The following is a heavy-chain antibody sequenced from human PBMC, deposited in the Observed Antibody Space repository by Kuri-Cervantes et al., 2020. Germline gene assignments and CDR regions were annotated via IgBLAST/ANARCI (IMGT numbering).Heavy chain of an antibody. J-gene: IGHJ5*02. Sequence: SVKVSCKASGYTFTGYYMHWVRQAPGQGLEWMGGIIPIFGTANYAQKFQGRVTITTDESTSTAYMELSSLRSDDTAVYYCARDNPRVTVTPAGWFDPWGQGTLVTVSS. CDR3: ARDNPRVTVTPAGWFDP. CDR2: IIPIFGTA. V-gene: IGHV1-69*05. D-gene: IGHD4-11*01. CDR1: GYTFTGYY.